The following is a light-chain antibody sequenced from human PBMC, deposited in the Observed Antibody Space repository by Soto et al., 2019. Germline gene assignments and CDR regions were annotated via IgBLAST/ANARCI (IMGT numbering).Light chain of an antibody. J-gene: IGKJ4*01. CDR1: HSVIDY. CDR3: QQRANCPLT. Sequence: EIVLTQSPSPLSLAPGDRATLSYRARHSVIDYLAWYHQKPGQAPWLLSYDTSNRDTGIPARFSGSGSGTDFHLIISSLEPEDFAVYYCQQRANCPLTFGRGTQLEIK. V-gene: IGKV3-11*01. CDR2: DTS.